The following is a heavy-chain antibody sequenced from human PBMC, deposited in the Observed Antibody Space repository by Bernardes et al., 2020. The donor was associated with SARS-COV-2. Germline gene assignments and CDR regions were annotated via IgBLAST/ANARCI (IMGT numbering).Heavy chain of an antibody. D-gene: IGHD3-22*01. Sequence: GGSLRLSCAASGFTFNSYAMNWVRQAPGKGLEWVSTILADGGRAYYADSVKGRFTISRDNSKNTLYMQMNRLRAEDKAVYYCAKRAYHYDSNGYYNDAFDIWGQGTQVTVSS. J-gene: IGHJ3*02. V-gene: IGHV3-23*01. CDR2: ILADGGRA. CDR1: GFTFNSYA. CDR3: AKRAYHYDSNGYYNDAFDI.